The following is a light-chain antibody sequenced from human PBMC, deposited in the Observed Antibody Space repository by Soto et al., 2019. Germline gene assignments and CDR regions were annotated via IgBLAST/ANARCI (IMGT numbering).Light chain of an antibody. CDR3: LQDYNYPRT. CDR1: QDIRNE. J-gene: IGKJ1*01. V-gene: IGKV1-6*02. CDR2: AAS. Sequence: AIQMTQSPSSLSASVGDRVTITCRASQDIRNELGWYQQRPGKAPKLLIYAASTLESGVPSSFSASGSGTDFTLTISSLRPEDFATYYCLQDYNYPRTFGQGTKVEIK.